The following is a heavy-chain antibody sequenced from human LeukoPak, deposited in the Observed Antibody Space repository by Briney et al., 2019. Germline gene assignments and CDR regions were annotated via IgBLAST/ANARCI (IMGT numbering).Heavy chain of an antibody. V-gene: IGHV4-34*01. Sequence: SESLSLTCAVYGGSFSGYYWSWIRPPPGKGLEWIGEINHSGSTNYNPPLKSRVTVPVAQSKNQLPVIRDSVTAADTDVYYCARHETRVTTASFEIWGQGTMVTVSS. CDR3: ARHETRVTTASFEI. J-gene: IGHJ3*02. CDR1: GGSFSGYY. CDR2: INHSGST. D-gene: IGHD4-17*01.